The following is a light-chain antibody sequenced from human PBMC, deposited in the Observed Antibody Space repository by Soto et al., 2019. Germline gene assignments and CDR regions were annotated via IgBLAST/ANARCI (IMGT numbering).Light chain of an antibody. V-gene: IGKV3-20*01. Sequence: IVMKQSPVTLSVYPGERATLSCRDSHTISSSYLAWYQQKPGQAPRLLIYGASTRATGIPDRFSGSGSGTDFTLTISGLEPEDLALYYCQQDGVTPPNTFGGGTKVDIK. J-gene: IGKJ4*01. CDR2: GAS. CDR3: QQDGVTPPNT. CDR1: HTISSSY.